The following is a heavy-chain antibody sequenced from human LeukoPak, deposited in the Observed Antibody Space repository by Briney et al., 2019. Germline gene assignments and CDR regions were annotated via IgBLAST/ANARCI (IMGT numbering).Heavy chain of an antibody. J-gene: IGHJ6*02. CDR3: TRDHGLDV. CDR1: GFTFSSYW. Sequence: GGSLRLSCAASGFTFSSYWMSWVRQAPGKGLMWVSQINSDGSATSCADPVKGRCTISRDNAKNMLYLEMNSLRVEDTAVYFCTRDHGLDVWGQGTTVAVSS. V-gene: IGHV3-74*01. CDR2: INSDGSAT.